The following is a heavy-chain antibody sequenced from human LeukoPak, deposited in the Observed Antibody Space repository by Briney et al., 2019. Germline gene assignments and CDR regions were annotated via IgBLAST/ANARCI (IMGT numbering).Heavy chain of an antibody. Sequence: GGSLRLSCAASGFSISNDWMSWVRQAPGKGLEWVGRIKSKTDGGTTDYAAPVKGRFTISRDDSKNTLYLQMNSLKTEDTAVYYCTTGPGGVALDYWGQGPLVTVS. J-gene: IGHJ4*02. CDR3: TTGPGGVALDY. V-gene: IGHV3-15*01. CDR1: GFSISNDW. CDR2: IKSKTDGGTT. D-gene: IGHD3-3*01.